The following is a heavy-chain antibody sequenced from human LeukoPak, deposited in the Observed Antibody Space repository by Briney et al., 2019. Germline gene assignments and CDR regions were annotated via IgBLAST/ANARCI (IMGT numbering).Heavy chain of an antibody. V-gene: IGHV1-69*13. CDR3: ARGSRGNLHFDY. Sequence: ASVKVSCKASGGTFSSYAISWVRQAPGQGLEWMGGIIPIFGTANYAQKFQGRVTITADESTSTAYMELRSLRSDDTAAYYCARGSRGNLHFDYWGQGTLVTVSS. D-gene: IGHD4-23*01. J-gene: IGHJ4*02. CDR1: GGTFSSYA. CDR2: IIPIFGTA.